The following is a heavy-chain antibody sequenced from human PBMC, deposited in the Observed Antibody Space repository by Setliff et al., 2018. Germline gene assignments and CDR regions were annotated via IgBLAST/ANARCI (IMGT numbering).Heavy chain of an antibody. J-gene: IGHJ6*03. Sequence: GGSLRLSCAASGFSFSSYAMSWVRQAPGKGLEWVSKIFGSGDNTYYADSVKGRFTISRDNSKNTLYLQMTSLRAEDTATYFCAREEVEPLSMTSYYYYMDVWGRGTTVTVSS. CDR3: AREEVEPLSMTSYYYYMDV. CDR2: IFGSGDNT. CDR1: GFSFSSYA. V-gene: IGHV3-23*01. D-gene: IGHD1-1*01.